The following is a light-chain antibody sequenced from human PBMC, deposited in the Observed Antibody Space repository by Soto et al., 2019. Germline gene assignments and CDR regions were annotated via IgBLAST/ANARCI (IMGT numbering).Light chain of an antibody. J-gene: IGKJ5*01. CDR3: QQTYSLPPDIS. Sequence: IQMTQSPSSLSASVGDRVTITCRASHNIDTYLNWYQQKPGKAPILLIYAASSLQSGVPSRFSGSGSGTDFTLTISSLQPEDFATYYCQQTYSLPPDISFGSGTRLDIK. CDR2: AAS. CDR1: HNIDTY. V-gene: IGKV1-39*01.